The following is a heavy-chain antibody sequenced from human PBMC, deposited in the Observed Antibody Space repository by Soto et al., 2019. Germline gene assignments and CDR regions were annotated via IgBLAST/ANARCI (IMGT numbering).Heavy chain of an antibody. CDR2: ISYDGTDK. V-gene: IGHV3-30*18. Sequence: QVQLVESGGGMVQPGRSLRLSCAASGFTFSSYGIHWVRQAPGKGLEWVALISYDGTDKYYADSVKGRFTISRDNSKNTLYLQMSSLGPEDTADYYCVKERYAQLWLEDYGMDVWGQGTTVTVSS. J-gene: IGHJ6*02. CDR1: GFTFSSYG. D-gene: IGHD5-18*01. CDR3: VKERYAQLWLEDYGMDV.